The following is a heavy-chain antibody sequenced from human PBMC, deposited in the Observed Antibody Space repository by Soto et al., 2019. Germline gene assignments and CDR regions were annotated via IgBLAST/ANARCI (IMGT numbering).Heavy chain of an antibody. J-gene: IGHJ4*02. CDR2: ISSSSSYI. Sequence: EVQLVESGGGLVRPGGSLRLSCAASGFTFSSYSMNWVRQAPGKGLEWVSSISSSSSYIYYADSVKGRFTISRDNAKNSLYMQMNNLRAEDTAVYYCAREGYNSNYKGDYWGQGTLVTVSS. D-gene: IGHD1-7*01. CDR3: AREGYNSNYKGDY. CDR1: GFTFSSYS. V-gene: IGHV3-21*01.